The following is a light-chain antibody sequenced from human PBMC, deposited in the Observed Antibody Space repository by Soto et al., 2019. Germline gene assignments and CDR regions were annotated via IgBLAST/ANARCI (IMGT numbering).Light chain of an antibody. V-gene: IGKV3-15*01. CDR3: QQYNNWPRWT. CDR2: GAS. CDR1: QSVSSN. Sequence: ELVMTQSPATLSVSPGERATLSCRASQSVSSNLAWYQQKPGQAPRLLIYGASTRATGIPARFSGSGSGTEFTLTMSILQSEDFAVYYCQQYNNWPRWTCGQGTKVEVK. J-gene: IGKJ1*01.